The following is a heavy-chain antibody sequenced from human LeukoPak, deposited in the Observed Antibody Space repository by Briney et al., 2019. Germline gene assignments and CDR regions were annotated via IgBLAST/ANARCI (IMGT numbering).Heavy chain of an antibody. CDR3: ARGFIVGATTFID. CDR1: GYTFTGYY. CDR2: INPNSGGT. D-gene: IGHD1-26*01. V-gene: IGHV1-2*02. J-gene: IGHJ4*02. Sequence: ASVKVSCKASGYTFTGYYMHWVRQAPGQGLEWMGWINPNSGGTNYAQKFQSRVTMTRDTSISTAYMELSRLRSDDTAVYYCARGFIVGATTFIDWGQGTLVTVSS.